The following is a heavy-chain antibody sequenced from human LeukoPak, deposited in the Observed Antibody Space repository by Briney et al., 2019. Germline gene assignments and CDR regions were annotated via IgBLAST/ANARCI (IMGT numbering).Heavy chain of an antibody. D-gene: IGHD1-26*01. CDR1: GFTLRSHA. V-gene: IGHV3-23*01. CDR2: IRGSGGVT. CDR3: AKGAPNYFDY. Sequence: GSLGLSCAVSGFTLRSHAIKWVGLAPGKGLEWVSGIRGSGGVTYYADTVKGRFTISRDNSKNTLNLQMNSLRAEDAGVYFCAKGAPNYFDYWGQGTLVTVSS. J-gene: IGHJ4*02.